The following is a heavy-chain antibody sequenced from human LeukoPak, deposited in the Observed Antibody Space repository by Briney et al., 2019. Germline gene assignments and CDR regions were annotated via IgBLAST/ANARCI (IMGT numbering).Heavy chain of an antibody. CDR2: ISISSNYI. CDR3: ARGSRLGVVGRDAFDI. CDR1: GFTFSRYS. J-gene: IGHJ3*02. V-gene: IGHV3-21*01. D-gene: IGHD3-3*01. Sequence: GGSLRLSCAASGFTFSRYSMNWVRQAPGKGLEWVSSISISSNYIYYADSVKGRFTISRDNAKDSLYLQVNSLRAEDTAMYYCARGSRLGVVGRDAFDIWGQGTVVTVSS.